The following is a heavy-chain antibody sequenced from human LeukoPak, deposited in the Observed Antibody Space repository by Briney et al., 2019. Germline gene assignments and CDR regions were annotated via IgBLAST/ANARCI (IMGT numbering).Heavy chain of an antibody. Sequence: QPGGSLRLSCTASGFTFSSYAMNWVRQAPGKGLEWVSGIGAGGTFTYYADSVKGRFTISRDNSRNTLYLQMNSLRAEDTAVYYCAKAYYDSGSPLDWFDPWGQGTLVTVSS. CDR3: AKAYYDSGSPLDWFDP. CDR1: GFTFSSYA. D-gene: IGHD3-10*01. V-gene: IGHV3-23*01. CDR2: IGAGGTFT. J-gene: IGHJ5*02.